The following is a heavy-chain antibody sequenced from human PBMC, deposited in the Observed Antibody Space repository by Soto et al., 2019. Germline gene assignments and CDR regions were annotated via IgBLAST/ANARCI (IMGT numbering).Heavy chain of an antibody. Sequence: GASVKVSCKASGYTFTSYYMHWVRQAPGQGLEWMGIINPSGGSTSYAQKFQGRVTMTRDTSTSTVYMELSSLRSEDTAVYYCARDGEPVYCSGGSCYSDNWLDPWGQGTLVTVSS. J-gene: IGHJ5*02. CDR1: GYTFTSYY. D-gene: IGHD2-15*01. CDR2: INPSGGST. CDR3: ARDGEPVYCSGGSCYSDNWLDP. V-gene: IGHV1-46*01.